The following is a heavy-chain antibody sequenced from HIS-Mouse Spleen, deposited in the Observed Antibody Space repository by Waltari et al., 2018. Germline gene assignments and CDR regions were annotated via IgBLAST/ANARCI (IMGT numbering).Heavy chain of an antibody. Sequence: QVQLQQWGAGLLKPSETLSLTCAVYGGSFSGYYWSWIRQPPGKGLEWIGEIKHSGSTNYNPSLKSRVTISVDTSKNQFSLKLSSVTAADTAVYYCARGQVGGMVVAAPNWFDPWGQGTLVTVSS. CDR1: GGSFSGYY. V-gene: IGHV4-34*01. CDR3: ARGQVGGMVVAAPNWFDP. CDR2: IKHSGST. D-gene: IGHD2-15*01. J-gene: IGHJ5*02.